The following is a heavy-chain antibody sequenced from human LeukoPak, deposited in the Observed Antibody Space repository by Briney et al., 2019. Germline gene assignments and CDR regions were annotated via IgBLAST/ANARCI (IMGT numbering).Heavy chain of an antibody. J-gene: IGHJ6*03. CDR3: ARFGRTHYYYYYYMDV. Sequence: SETLSLTCTVSGVSISSSNSYWGWIRQPPGKGLEWIGSIYYTGNTYYNASLKSRVTISIDTSKNQISLRLTSVTATDTAMYYCARFGRTHYYYYYYMDVWGKGTTVTVSS. D-gene: IGHD1-14*01. CDR1: GVSISSSNSY. V-gene: IGHV4-39*01. CDR2: IYYTGNT.